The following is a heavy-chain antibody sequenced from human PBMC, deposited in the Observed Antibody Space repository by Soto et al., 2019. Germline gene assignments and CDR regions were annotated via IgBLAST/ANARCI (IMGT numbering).Heavy chain of an antibody. V-gene: IGHV3-74*03. Sequence: EVQLVESGGGVVQPGGSLRLSCAASGFAFSSYWMHWVRQAPGKGLVWVSRINIDGSSTTYADSVKGRFTISRDNAKNTLYLQMNSLRAEDTAVYYCARVTTATMFRFYYHYMDVWGKGTTVTVSS. D-gene: IGHD4-17*01. CDR2: INIDGSST. CDR1: GFAFSSYW. J-gene: IGHJ6*03. CDR3: ARVTTATMFRFYYHYMDV.